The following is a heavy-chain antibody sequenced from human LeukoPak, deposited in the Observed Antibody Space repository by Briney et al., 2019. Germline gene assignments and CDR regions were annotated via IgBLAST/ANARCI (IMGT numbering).Heavy chain of an antibody. CDR1: GYTFTNYW. CDR2: IYPPDSDT. D-gene: IGHD3-10*01. V-gene: IGHV5-51*01. J-gene: IGHJ4*02. CDR3: ARRDYFATGNYVDY. Sequence: GESLKISCKGSGYTFTNYWTGWVRQMPGKGLEWMGIIYPPDSDTRYSPSFQGQVTISVDKSISTAYLQWNSLKASDTAIYYCARRDYFATGNYVDYWGQGTLVTVSS.